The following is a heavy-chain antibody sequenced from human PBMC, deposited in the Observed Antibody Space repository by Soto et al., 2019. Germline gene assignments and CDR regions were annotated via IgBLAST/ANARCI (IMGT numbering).Heavy chain of an antibody. V-gene: IGHV3-74*01. CDR1: GFTFSSYW. CDR2: ISSDVTIT. J-gene: IGHJ4*02. Sequence: GGSLRLSCAASGFTFSSYWMHWVRQVPGTGPVWVSRISSDVTITAYADSVKGRFTISRDNAKNTLSLQMDSLRAEDTAVYSCVRGAPFDYWGKEAQLTTSS. CDR3: VRGAPFDY.